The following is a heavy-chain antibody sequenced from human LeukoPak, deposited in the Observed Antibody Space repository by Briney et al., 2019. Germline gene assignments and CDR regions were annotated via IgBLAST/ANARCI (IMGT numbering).Heavy chain of an antibody. J-gene: IGHJ5*02. CDR2: ISYDGSNK. CDR1: GFTFSSYA. V-gene: IGHV3-30-3*01. Sequence: GGSLRLSCAASGFTFSSYAMHWVRQAPGKGLEGVAVISYDGSNKYYADSVKGRFTISRDNSKNTLYLQMNSPRAEDTAVYYCARGSTVVTRDDHWFDPWGQGTLVTVSS. CDR3: ARGSTVVTRDDHWFDP. D-gene: IGHD2-21*02.